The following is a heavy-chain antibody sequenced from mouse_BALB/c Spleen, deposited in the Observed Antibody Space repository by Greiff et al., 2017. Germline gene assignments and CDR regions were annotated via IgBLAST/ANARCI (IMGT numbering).Heavy chain of an antibody. D-gene: IGHD2-3*01. CDR3: ARSGMVTRDYLDY. J-gene: IGHJ2*01. V-gene: IGHV1-54*01. CDR2: INPGSGGT. CDR1: GYAFTNYL. Sequence: QVQLQQSGAELVRPGTSVKVSCKASGYAFTNYLIEWVKQRPGQGLEWIGVINPGSGGTNYNEKFKGKATLTADKSSSTAYMQLSSLTSDDSAVYFCARSGMVTRDYLDYWGQGTTLTVSS.